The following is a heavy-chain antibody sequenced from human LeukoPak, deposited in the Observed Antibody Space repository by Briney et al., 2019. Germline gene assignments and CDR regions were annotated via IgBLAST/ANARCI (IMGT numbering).Heavy chain of an antibody. D-gene: IGHD3-22*01. CDR3: VRDISGYYFDY. CDR2: ISGSSIYT. V-gene: IGHV3-11*05. Sequence: GGSLRLSCAASGFTFSDYHMTWIRQAPGHGLEWVSYISGSSIYTRYADSVKGRFTISRDNAKNSLYLQMNSLRAEDTALYYCVRDISGYYFDYWGQGTLVTVSS. CDR1: GFTFSDYH. J-gene: IGHJ4*02.